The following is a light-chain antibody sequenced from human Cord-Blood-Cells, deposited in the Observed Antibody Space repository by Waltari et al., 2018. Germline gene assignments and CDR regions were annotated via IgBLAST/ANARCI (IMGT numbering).Light chain of an antibody. CDR3: QAWDSSTVV. V-gene: IGLV3-1*01. J-gene: IGLJ2*01. CDR1: KLGDKY. Sequence: SYELTQPPSVSVSPGQTASITCSGDKLGDKYACWYQQKPGQSPVLVIYQDSNRPSGIPCRFSGSNSGNTATLTISGTQAMEEADYYCQAWDSSTVVFGGGTKLTVL. CDR2: QDS.